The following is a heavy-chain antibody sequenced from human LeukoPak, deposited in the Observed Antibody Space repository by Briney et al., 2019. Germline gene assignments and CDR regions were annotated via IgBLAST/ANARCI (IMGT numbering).Heavy chain of an antibody. CDR3: AREGLLCGGDCYRDAFDI. J-gene: IGHJ3*02. Sequence: SETLSLTCTVSGGSVSSGSYYWSWTRQPPGKGLEWIGYIYYSGSTNYNPSLKSRVTISVDTSKNQFSLKLSSVTAADTAMYYCAREGLLCGGDCYRDAFDIWGQGTMVTVSS. CDR1: GGSVSSGSYY. CDR2: IYYSGST. V-gene: IGHV4-61*01. D-gene: IGHD2-21*02.